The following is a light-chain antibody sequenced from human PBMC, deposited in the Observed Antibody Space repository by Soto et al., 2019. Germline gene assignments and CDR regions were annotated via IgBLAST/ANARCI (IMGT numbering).Light chain of an antibody. V-gene: IGKV3-15*01. CDR1: QRVGVN. Sequence: EIVMTQSPASLSVSPGETATLSCRASQRVGVNLAWYQQKPGQAPRLLIYHASTRATRVPARFSGSGSGTDFTLPISSLQSEDIAFFYCRQYDSWPRTFGQGTKVEIK. CDR3: RQYDSWPRT. CDR2: HAS. J-gene: IGKJ1*01.